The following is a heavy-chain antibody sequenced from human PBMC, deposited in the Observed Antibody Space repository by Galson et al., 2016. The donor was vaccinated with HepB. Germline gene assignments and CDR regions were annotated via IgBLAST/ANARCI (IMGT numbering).Heavy chain of an antibody. CDR1: GFTFSDYA. V-gene: IGHV3-23*01. D-gene: IGHD2-2*01. CDR3: AKDQLIVVVPAAGNWFDP. J-gene: IGHJ5*02. Sequence: SLRLSCAASGFTFSDYAMTWVRQAPGKGPEWVASISGGSRGTHYADFVKGRFTTSRDNSQNTLHLQMNNLRAEDTALYYCAKDQLIVVVPAAGNWFDPWGQGTLVTVSS. CDR2: ISGGSRGT.